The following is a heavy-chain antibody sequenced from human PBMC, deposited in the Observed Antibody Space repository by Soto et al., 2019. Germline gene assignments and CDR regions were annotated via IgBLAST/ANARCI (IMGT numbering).Heavy chain of an antibody. V-gene: IGHV1-3*01. CDR1: GYTFTSYA. Sequence: ASVKVSCKASGYTFTSYARHWVRQAPGQRLEWMGWINAGNGNTKYSQKFQGRVTITRDTSASTAYMELSSLRSEDTAVYYCAAVVGGGGRYYYGMDVWGQGTTVTSP. D-gene: IGHD2-21*01. CDR2: INAGNGNT. J-gene: IGHJ6*02. CDR3: AAVVGGGGRYYYGMDV.